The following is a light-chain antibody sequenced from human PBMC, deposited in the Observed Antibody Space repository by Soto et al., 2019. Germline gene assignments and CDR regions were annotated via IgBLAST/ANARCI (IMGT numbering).Light chain of an antibody. CDR3: SSYTSSSTLYV. CDR1: SSDVGGYTY. J-gene: IGLJ1*01. V-gene: IGLV2-14*01. CDR2: EVN. Sequence: QSVLTQPASVSGSPRQSITISCTGASSDVGGYTYVSWYQQHPGKAPKLIIYEVNNRPSGVSHRFSGSKSGNTASLTISGLQAEDEADYYCSSYTSSSTLYVLGTGTKVTVL.